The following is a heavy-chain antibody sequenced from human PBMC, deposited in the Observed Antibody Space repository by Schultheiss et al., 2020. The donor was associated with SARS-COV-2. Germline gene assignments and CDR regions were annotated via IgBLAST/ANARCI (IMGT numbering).Heavy chain of an antibody. CDR2: ISGSGGST. Sequence: GSLRLSCAASGFTFSSYSMNWVRQAPGKGLEYVSAISGSGGSTYYADSVKGRFTISRDNSKNTLYLQMNSLRAEDTAVYYCARPYYDSSGYFDYWGQGTLVTVSS. D-gene: IGHD3-22*01. CDR3: ARPYYDSSGYFDY. V-gene: IGHV3-64*04. J-gene: IGHJ4*02. CDR1: GFTFSSYS.